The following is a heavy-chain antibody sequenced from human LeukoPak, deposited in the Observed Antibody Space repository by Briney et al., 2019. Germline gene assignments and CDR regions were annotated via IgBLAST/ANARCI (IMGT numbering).Heavy chain of an antibody. CDR1: GGSFSGYY. D-gene: IGHD3-22*01. Sequence: SETLSLTCAVYGGSFSGYYWSWIRQPPGKGLEWIGEINDSGSTSCSPSLKSRVSISVDTSKNQFSLKLSPVTAADTAVYYCARVIDYDISGYYLGYWGQGNRVTVSS. V-gene: IGHV4-34*01. J-gene: IGHJ4*02. CDR3: ARVIDYDISGYYLGY. CDR2: INDSGST.